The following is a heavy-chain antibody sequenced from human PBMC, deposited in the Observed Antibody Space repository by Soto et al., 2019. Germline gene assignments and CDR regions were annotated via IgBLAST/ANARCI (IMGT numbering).Heavy chain of an antibody. CDR3: VRRHVSATGIDWFDP. J-gene: IGHJ5*02. Sequence: GASVKVSCKASGYTFTSYGIHWVRQAPGQRLEWMGWINAANGDTKYSPKFQGRVTITRDTSASTAYMELSSLRSEDTAVYYCVRRHVSATGIDWFDPWGQGTVVTVS. V-gene: IGHV1-3*01. D-gene: IGHD6-13*01. CDR2: INAANGDT. CDR1: GYTFTSYG.